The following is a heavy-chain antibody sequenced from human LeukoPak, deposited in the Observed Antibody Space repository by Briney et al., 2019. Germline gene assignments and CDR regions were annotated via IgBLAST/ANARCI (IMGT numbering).Heavy chain of an antibody. CDR2: IRYDGSNK. Sequence: GGSLRLSCAASGFTFSSYGMHWVRQAPGKGLEWVAFIRYDGSNKYYADSVKGRFTISRDNSKNTLYLQMNSLRAEDTAVYYCARSPTGDQRFRGYYYYMDVWGKGTTVTISS. CDR3: ARSPTGDQRFRGYYYYMDV. CDR1: GFTFSSYG. J-gene: IGHJ6*03. D-gene: IGHD3-10*01. V-gene: IGHV3-30*02.